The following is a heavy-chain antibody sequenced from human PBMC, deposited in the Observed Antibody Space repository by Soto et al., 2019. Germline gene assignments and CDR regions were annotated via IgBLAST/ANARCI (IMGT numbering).Heavy chain of an antibody. Sequence: GGSLRLSCAASGFTFSSYWMSWVRQAPGKGLEWVANIKQEGSEKYYVDFVKGRFTISRDNAKNSLFLQMNSLRAEDTAVYYCARDLYDYGEFDYWGQGTLVTVSS. CDR1: GFTFSSYW. CDR2: IKQEGSEK. V-gene: IGHV3-7*05. CDR3: ARDLYDYGEFDY. D-gene: IGHD3-16*01. J-gene: IGHJ4*02.